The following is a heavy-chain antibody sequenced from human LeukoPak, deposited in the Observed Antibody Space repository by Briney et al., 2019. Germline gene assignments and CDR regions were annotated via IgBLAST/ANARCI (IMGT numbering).Heavy chain of an antibody. CDR3: ARVMRTAAAGKLFDP. CDR2: INPNSGGT. Sequence: ASVKVSCKASGYTFTGYYMHWGRQAPGQGLEWMGWINPNSGGTNYAQKFQGRVTMTRDTSISTAYMELSRLGSDDTAVYYCARVMRTAAAGKLFDPWGQGTLVTVSS. V-gene: IGHV1-2*02. D-gene: IGHD6-13*01. CDR1: GYTFTGYY. J-gene: IGHJ5*02.